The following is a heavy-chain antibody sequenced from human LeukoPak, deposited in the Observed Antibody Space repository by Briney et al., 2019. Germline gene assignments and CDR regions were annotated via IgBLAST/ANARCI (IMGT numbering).Heavy chain of an antibody. CDR1: GFTFSSYA. J-gene: IGHJ4*02. V-gene: IGHV3-23*01. D-gene: IGHD6-19*01. CDR3: ASDVYSSGWLDY. Sequence: GGSLRLSCGASGFTFSSYAMSWVRQAPGKGLEWVSAISGSGGGTYYADSVKGRFTISRDNSKNTLYLQMNSLRAEDTAVYYCASDVYSSGWLDYWGQGTLVTVSS. CDR2: ISGSGGGT.